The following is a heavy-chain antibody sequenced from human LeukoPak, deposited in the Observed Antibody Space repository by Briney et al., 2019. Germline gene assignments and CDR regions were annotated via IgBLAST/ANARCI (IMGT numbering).Heavy chain of an antibody. CDR1: GYTLTELS. D-gene: IGHD2-2*01. CDR2: FDPEDGET. J-gene: IGHJ6*03. CDR3: ATDTPYCSSTSCPRNYYYMDV. V-gene: IGHV1-24*01. Sequence: GASVKVSCKVSGYTLTELSMHWVRQAPGKGLEWMGGFDPEDGETIYAQKFQGRVTMTEDTSTDTAYMELSSLRSEDTAVYYCATDTPYCSSTSCPRNYYYMDVWGKGTTVTVS.